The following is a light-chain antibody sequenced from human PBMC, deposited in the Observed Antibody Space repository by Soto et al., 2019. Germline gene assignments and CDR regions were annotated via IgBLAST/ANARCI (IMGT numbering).Light chain of an antibody. Sequence: DIQMTQSPSTLSASVGDRVTITCRASQSISGWLAWYQQKPGITPKLLIYAASSLESGVPSRFSGSGSWTEFTLAISSLQPDDFATYYCQQYNSYSFTFGQGTKLEIK. V-gene: IGKV1-5*01. CDR1: QSISGW. J-gene: IGKJ2*01. CDR3: QQYNSYSFT. CDR2: AAS.